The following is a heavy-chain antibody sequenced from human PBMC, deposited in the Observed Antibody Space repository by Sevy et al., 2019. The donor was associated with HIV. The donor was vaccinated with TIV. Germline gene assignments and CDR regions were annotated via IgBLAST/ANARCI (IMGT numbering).Heavy chain of an antibody. J-gene: IGHJ6*02. CDR1: GGTIVSSGHY. CDR3: AREAGGYDYDYGMDV. CDR2: IYYNGHT. Sequence: SETLSLTCSVSGGTIVSSGHYWGWIRQTPGKGLEWIGSIYYNGHTYYNPSLNSRLILSIDTSKNQFSLNLSSVTAADTAIYFCAREAGGYDYDYGMDVWGQGTTVTVSS. D-gene: IGHD5-12*01. V-gene: IGHV4-39*02.